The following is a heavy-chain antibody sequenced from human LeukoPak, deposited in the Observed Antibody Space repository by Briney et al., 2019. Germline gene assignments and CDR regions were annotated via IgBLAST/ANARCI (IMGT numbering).Heavy chain of an antibody. D-gene: IGHD3-22*01. CDR3: ARSGVGYFYDTTGYYPLDY. Sequence: SVKVSCKASGYTFTNYGISWVRQAPGQGLEWMGCISAYTGNTNYAQNLQGRVTMTTDTSTNTPYIELRSLRSGDTAVYYCARSGVGYFYDTTGYYPLDYWGQGTLVTVSS. V-gene: IGHV1-18*01. CDR1: GYTFTNYG. J-gene: IGHJ4*02. CDR2: ISAYTGNT.